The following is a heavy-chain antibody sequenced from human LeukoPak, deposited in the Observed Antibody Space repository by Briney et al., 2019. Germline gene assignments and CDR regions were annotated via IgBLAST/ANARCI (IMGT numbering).Heavy chain of an antibody. CDR1: GFTFSSYE. V-gene: IGHV3-20*04. CDR3: ARGRYYYYMDV. Sequence: PGGSLRLSCAASGFTFSSYEMSWVRQPPGKGLEWVSGINWDGDSTGYADSVKGRFTISRDNVNNSLYLQMNSLRAEDTALYYCARGRYYYYMDVWGKGATVTVSS. J-gene: IGHJ6*03. CDR2: INWDGDST.